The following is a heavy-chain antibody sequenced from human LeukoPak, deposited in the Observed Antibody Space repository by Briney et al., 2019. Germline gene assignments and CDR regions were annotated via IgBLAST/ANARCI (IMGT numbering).Heavy chain of an antibody. CDR3: ARGDLGDYVWGSYRYLTDWYFDL. CDR2: ISSSSSYI. Sequence: GGSLRLSCAASGFTFSSYSMNWVRQAPGKGLEWVSSISSSSSYIYYADSVKGRFTISRDNAKNSLYLQMNSLRAEDTAVYYCARGDLGDYVWGSYRYLTDWYFDLWGRGTLVTVSS. CDR1: GFTFSSYS. V-gene: IGHV3-21*01. J-gene: IGHJ2*01. D-gene: IGHD3-16*02.